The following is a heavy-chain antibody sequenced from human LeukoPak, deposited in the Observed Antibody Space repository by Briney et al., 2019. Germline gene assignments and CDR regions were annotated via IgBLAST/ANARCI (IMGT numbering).Heavy chain of an antibody. CDR2: ISSTSTYI. Sequence: GGSLRLSCVASGFIYRRYSMNWVRQAPGKGLEWVSTISSTSTYIYYADSVRGRFTISRDNAESSLYLQMTSLTVEDTAVYYCARDLSTGMPGGFDYWGQGSLVTVSS. CDR3: ARDLSTGMPGGFDY. V-gene: IGHV3-21*01. D-gene: IGHD2-8*02. J-gene: IGHJ4*02. CDR1: GFIYRRYS.